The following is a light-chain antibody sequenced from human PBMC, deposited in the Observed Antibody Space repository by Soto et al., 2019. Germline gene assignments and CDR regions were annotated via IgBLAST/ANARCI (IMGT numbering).Light chain of an antibody. CDR1: SSDVGGYNY. V-gene: IGLV2-14*01. CDR2: EVS. Sequence: QSVLTQPASVSGSPGQSITISCTGTSSDVGGYNYVSWYQQHPGKAPKLMIYEVSNRPSEVSNRFSGSKSGNTASLTISGLQAEDEADYYCAAWDDSLNGYVFGTGTKLTVL. CDR3: AAWDDSLNGYV. J-gene: IGLJ1*01.